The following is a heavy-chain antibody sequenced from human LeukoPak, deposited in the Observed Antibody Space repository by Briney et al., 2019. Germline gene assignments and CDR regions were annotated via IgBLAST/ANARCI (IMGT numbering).Heavy chain of an antibody. J-gene: IGHJ5*02. CDR1: GGTFTSYA. CDR3: ARKLRLGGNWFDP. D-gene: IGHD1-26*01. CDR2: IIPISGTT. Sequence: SVKVSCKTSGGTFTSYAITRVRPAPGQGLEWMGKIIPISGTTNYAQKFQGRVTFTEDESTSTAYMELSSLRSEDTALYYCARKLRLGGNWFDPWGQGTLVTVSS. V-gene: IGHV1-69*13.